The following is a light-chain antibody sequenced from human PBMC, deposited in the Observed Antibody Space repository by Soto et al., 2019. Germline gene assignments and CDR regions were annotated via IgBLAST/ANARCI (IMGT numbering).Light chain of an antibody. Sequence: EVVMTQSPATLSVSPGERATLSCRTSQSVYNNLAWYLQKPGQAPRLLISAASTRATGIPARFSGSGSGTEFTVTINSLQSEDFAVYYCQQYNSWPLTFGGGTKVEIK. CDR2: AAS. CDR1: QSVYNN. J-gene: IGKJ4*01. V-gene: IGKV3D-15*01. CDR3: QQYNSWPLT.